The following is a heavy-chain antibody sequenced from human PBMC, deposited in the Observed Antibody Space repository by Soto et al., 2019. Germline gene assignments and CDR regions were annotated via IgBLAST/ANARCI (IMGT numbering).Heavy chain of an antibody. CDR3: ARLGYCTGTSCYTFGS. D-gene: IGHD2-2*02. Sequence: PGESLKISCQGSGYSFTSYWIGWVRQRPGKGLEWMGRINPSDSYTTYSPSFQGHVTISTDKSFSTAYLQWSGLKASDTAMYYCARLGYCTGTSCYTFGSWGQRTRVTVAS. CDR1: GYSFTSYW. J-gene: IGHJ4*02. V-gene: IGHV5-10-1*01. CDR2: INPSDSYT.